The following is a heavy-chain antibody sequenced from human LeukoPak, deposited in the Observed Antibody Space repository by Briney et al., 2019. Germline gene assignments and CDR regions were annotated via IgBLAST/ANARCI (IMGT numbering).Heavy chain of an antibody. Sequence: GGSLRLSCAASGFTVSSNYMSWVRQAPGKGLEWVSVIYSGGSTYYADSVKGRFTISRDNSKNTLYLQMNSLRAEDTAVYYCARAPRDYRYYYGMDVWGQGTTVTVSS. CDR3: ARAPRDYRYYYGMDV. J-gene: IGHJ6*02. CDR2: IYSGGST. CDR1: GFTVSSNY. D-gene: IGHD4-11*01. V-gene: IGHV3-53*01.